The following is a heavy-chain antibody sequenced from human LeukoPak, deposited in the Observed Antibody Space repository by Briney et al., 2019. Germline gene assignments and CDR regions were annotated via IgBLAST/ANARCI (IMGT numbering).Heavy chain of an antibody. CDR3: VRAIPAAVLGAFDI. D-gene: IGHD2-2*02. J-gene: IGHJ3*02. CDR2: INQDGSDK. Sequence: HPGGSLRLSCAASGFSFSTYWMSWVRQAPGKGLEWVANINQDGSDKYYVDSVKGRFTMSRDNAKNSLYLQMNSLRAEDTAIYYCVRAIPAAVLGAFDIWGQGTMVTVSS. V-gene: IGHV3-7*01. CDR1: GFSFSTYW.